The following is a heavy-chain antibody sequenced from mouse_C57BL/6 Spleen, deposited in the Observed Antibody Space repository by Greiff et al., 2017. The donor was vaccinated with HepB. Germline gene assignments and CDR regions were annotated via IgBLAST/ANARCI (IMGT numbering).Heavy chain of an antibody. CDR1: GYSITSGYY. D-gene: IGHD2-4*01. CDR2: ISYDGSN. Sequence: EVKLQESGPGLVKPSQSLSLTCSVTGYSITSGYYWNWIRQFPGNKLEWMGYISYDGSNNYNPSLKNRISITRDTSKNQFFLKLNSVTTEDTATYYCAREGDDYDPYYYAMDYWGQGTSVTVSS. CDR3: AREGDDYDPYYYAMDY. V-gene: IGHV3-6*01. J-gene: IGHJ4*01.